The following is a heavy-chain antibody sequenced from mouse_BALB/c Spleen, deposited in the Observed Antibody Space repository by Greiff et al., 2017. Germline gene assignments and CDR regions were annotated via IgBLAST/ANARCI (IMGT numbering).Heavy chain of an antibody. D-gene: IGHD1-1*01. J-gene: IGHJ1*01. Sequence: EVKLMESGPGLVKPSQSLSLTCSVTGYSITSGYYWNWIRQFPGNKLEWMGYISYDGSHNYNPSLKNRISITRDTSKNQFFLKLNSVTTEDTATYYCARDPAYGSSYWYFDVWGAGTTVTVSS. V-gene: IGHV3-6*02. CDR3: ARDPAYGSSYWYFDV. CDR1: GYSITSGYY. CDR2: ISYDGSH.